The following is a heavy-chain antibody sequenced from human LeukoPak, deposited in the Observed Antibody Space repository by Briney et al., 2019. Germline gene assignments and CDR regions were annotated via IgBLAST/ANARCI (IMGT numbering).Heavy chain of an antibody. J-gene: IGHJ4*02. V-gene: IGHV3-30*02. CDR2: IRYDGSSK. D-gene: IGHD1-26*01. CDR3: AKDMGGLLAKHYLDY. Sequence: GGSLRLSCGASGFTFSSHGIHWVRQAPGKGLEWVAFIRYDGSSKYNADSVKGRFTISRDNSKNTVYLQMSSLRAEDTAVYYCAKDMGGLLAKHYLDYWGQGTLITVSS. CDR1: GFTFSSHG.